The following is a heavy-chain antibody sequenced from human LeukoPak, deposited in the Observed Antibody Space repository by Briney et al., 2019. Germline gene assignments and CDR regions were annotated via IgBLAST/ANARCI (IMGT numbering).Heavy chain of an antibody. J-gene: IGHJ4*02. CDR2: IYYSGST. Sequence: KPSETLSLTCAVYGGSFSGYYWSWIRQPPGKGLEWIGYIYYSGSTNYNPSLKSRVTISVDTSKNQFSLKLSSVTAADTAVYYCASSITNYDYVWGSYRYSPAITLDYWGQGTLVTVSS. D-gene: IGHD3-16*02. CDR1: GGSFSGYY. CDR3: ASSITNYDYVWGSYRYSPAITLDY. V-gene: IGHV4-59*01.